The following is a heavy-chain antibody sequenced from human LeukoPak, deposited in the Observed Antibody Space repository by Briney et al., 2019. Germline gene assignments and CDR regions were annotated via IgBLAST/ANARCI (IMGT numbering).Heavy chain of an antibody. CDR2: IWYDGSNK. CDR3: ARDPRGVAAYAFDI. D-gene: IGHD6-25*01. J-gene: IGHJ3*02. V-gene: IGHV3-33*01. CDR1: GFTFSSYG. Sequence: GGSLRLSCAASGFTFSSYGMHWVRQAPGKGLEWVAVIWYDGSNKYYADSVKGRFTISRDNSKNTLYLQMNSLRAEDTAVYYCARDPRGVAAYAFDIWGQGTMVTVSS.